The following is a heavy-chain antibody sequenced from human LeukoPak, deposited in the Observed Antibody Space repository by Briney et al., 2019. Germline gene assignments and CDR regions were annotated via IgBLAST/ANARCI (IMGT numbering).Heavy chain of an antibody. CDR2: MRWNNPSSGGT. Sequence: PGRSLRLSCAASGFTFSSYGMHWVRQAPGQGLEWMGWMRWNNPSSGGTNYAQRFQGRVTMTRDTSISTAYMELYRLTSDDTAVYYCARSGYYYGLDVWGQGTTVTVSS. V-gene: IGHV1-2*02. D-gene: IGHD1-26*01. J-gene: IGHJ6*02. CDR3: ARSGYYYGLDV. CDR1: GFTFSSYG.